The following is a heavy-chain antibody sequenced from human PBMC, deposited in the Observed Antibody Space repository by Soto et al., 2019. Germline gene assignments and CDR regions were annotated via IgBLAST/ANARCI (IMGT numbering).Heavy chain of an antibody. J-gene: IGHJ4*02. CDR2: INHSGNT. CDR3: ARHHVRGRTIAGAAEF. Sequence: KPSETLSLTCAVYGGSFSGYYWSWIRQPPGKGLERIGEINHSGNTNYNPSLKSRVTISVDTSKNQLFLNLSSVTAADTAMYYCARHHVRGRTIAGAAEFWGQGTLVTVSS. D-gene: IGHD6-13*01. CDR1: GGSFSGYY. V-gene: IGHV4-34*01.